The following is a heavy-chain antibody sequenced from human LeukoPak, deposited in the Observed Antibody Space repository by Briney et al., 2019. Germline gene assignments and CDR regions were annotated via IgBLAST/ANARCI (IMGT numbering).Heavy chain of an antibody. J-gene: IGHJ4*02. Sequence: GGSLRLSCAASGFTFSSFEMNWVRQAPGRGLEWVSYITSSGSTIYYAYSVKGRFTISRDNARNSLFLQMNSLRAEDTAVYYCAVEYCGDDCYGYFFDSWGQGTLVTVSS. D-gene: IGHD2-21*02. CDR2: ITSSGSTI. V-gene: IGHV3-48*03. CDR1: GFTFSSFE. CDR3: AVEYCGDDCYGYFFDS.